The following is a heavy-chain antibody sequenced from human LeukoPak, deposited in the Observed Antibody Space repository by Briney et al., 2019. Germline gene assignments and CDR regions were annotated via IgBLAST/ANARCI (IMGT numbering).Heavy chain of an antibody. Sequence: GGALRLSCAVSGITLSNYAMSWVRQAPGEGLEWVAGVSGSGGGTHYAASVKGRFTISRDKPKNTLYLKMNNLRAGDTAVYFCAKRGVVIRVILVGFHKEAYYFDSWGQGALVTVSS. D-gene: IGHD3-22*01. J-gene: IGHJ4*02. CDR3: AKRGVVIRVILVGFHKEAYYFDS. CDR1: GITLSNYA. CDR2: VSGSGGGT. V-gene: IGHV3-23*01.